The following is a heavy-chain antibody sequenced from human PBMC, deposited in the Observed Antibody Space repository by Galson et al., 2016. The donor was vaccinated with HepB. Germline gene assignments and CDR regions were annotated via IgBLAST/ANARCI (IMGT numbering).Heavy chain of an antibody. CDR3: ARGKRQQWLARGYYFDY. V-gene: IGHV3-53*01. CDR2: IYSGGST. D-gene: IGHD6-19*01. CDR1: GFTFSSYY. J-gene: IGHJ4*02. Sequence: SLRLSCAASGFTFSSYYMSWVRQAPGKGLEWVSIIYSGGSTYYADSVKGRFTISRDNSKNTLYLQMNSLRAEDTAVYYCARGKRQQWLARGYYFDYWGQGTLVTVSS.